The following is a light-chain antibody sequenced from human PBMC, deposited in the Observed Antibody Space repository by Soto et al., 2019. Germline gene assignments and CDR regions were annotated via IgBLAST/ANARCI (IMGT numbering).Light chain of an antibody. Sequence: QSVLTQPASVSGSPGQSIAISCTGTFSDVGTYDYVSWYQQHPNRAPKLMIYEVRNRPSGVSNRFSGSKSVNTATLTISGLQAEDEADYYCSSHTITNTRVFGTGTKVTVL. CDR2: EVR. V-gene: IGLV2-14*03. CDR1: FSDVGTYDY. J-gene: IGLJ1*01. CDR3: SSHTITNTRV.